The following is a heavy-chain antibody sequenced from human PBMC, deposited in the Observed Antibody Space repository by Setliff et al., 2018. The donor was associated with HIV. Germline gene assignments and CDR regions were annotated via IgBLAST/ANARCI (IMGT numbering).Heavy chain of an antibody. CDR2: IYYSGST. V-gene: IGHV4-39*07. Sequence: SETLSLTCTVSGGSINTGSYYWGWIRQPPGKGLESIGTIYYSGSTYYKSSLKSRLTISVDTSKNQFSLKMSSVTAADTAVYYCARARGPEGYFDYWGQGTLVTVSS. CDR3: ARARGPEGYFDY. CDR1: GGSINTGSYY. J-gene: IGHJ4*02. D-gene: IGHD3-10*01.